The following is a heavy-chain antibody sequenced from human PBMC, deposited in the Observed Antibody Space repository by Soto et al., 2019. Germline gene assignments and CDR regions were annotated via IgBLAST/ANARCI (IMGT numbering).Heavy chain of an antibody. CDR2: IIPIFGTA. J-gene: IGHJ4*02. CDR3: ASLGDGSGSSFDY. V-gene: IGHV1-69*06. Sequence: GSSVEVSCKASGGTFSSYAISWVRQAPGQGLEWMGGIIPIFGTANYAQKFQGRVTITADKSTSTAYMELSSLRSEDTAVYYCASLGDGSGSSFDYWGQGTLVTVSS. D-gene: IGHD3-10*01. CDR1: GGTFSSYA.